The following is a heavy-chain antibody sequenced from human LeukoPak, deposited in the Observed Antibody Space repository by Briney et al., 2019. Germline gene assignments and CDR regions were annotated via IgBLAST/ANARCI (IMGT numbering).Heavy chain of an antibody. D-gene: IGHD3-10*01. CDR3: AREALNYYGSGSSGYFDY. CDR2: IVVGSGNT. Sequence: SVKVSCKASGFTFTSSAMQWVRQARGQRLEWIGWIVVGSGNTNYAQKLQGRVTMTTDTSTSTAYMELRSLRSDDTAVYYCAREALNYYGSGSSGYFDYWGQGTLVTVSS. J-gene: IGHJ4*02. CDR1: GFTFTSSA. V-gene: IGHV1-58*02.